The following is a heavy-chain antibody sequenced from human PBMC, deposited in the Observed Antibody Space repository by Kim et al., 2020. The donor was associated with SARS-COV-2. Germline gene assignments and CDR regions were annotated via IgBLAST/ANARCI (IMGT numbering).Heavy chain of an antibody. V-gene: IGHV4-59*01. CDR3: ARGFPRSTIDY. Sequence: SETLSLTCTVSGGSISNYYWSWIRQPPGKGLEWIGYIYYTGSTNYNPSLKSRVTMSIGTSKNQFSLKLSSVTAADTAVYYCARGFPRSTIDYWGPGTLGTVSP. J-gene: IGHJ4*02. CDR2: IYYTGST. CDR1: GGSISNYY.